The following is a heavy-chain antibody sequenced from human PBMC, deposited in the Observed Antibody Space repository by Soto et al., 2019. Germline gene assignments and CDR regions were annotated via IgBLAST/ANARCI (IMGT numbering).Heavy chain of an antibody. J-gene: IGHJ1*01. Sequence: QVQLVQSGAEVRKPGASVKVSCKASGYTFTSYDINWVRQATGQGLEWMGWMNPNSGNTGYAQKFQGRVTMTRNTSISTAYMELSSLRSEDTAVYYCARGDRIVVVTSAEYFQHWGQGTLVTVSS. V-gene: IGHV1-8*01. CDR2: MNPNSGNT. D-gene: IGHD3-22*01. CDR3: ARGDRIVVVTSAEYFQH. CDR1: GYTFTSYD.